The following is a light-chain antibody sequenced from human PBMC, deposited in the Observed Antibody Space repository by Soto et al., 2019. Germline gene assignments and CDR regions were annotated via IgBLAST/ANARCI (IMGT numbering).Light chain of an antibody. V-gene: IGKV3-11*01. CDR2: DAS. J-gene: IGKJ1*01. CDR3: QQYGSSPPT. Sequence: EIVLTQSPATLSLSPGERATLSCRTSQSVSSYLAWYQHKPGHAPRLLIYDASHRATGIQARFSGSGSGTDFTLTIRSLEPEDFAVYYCQQYGSSPPTFGQGTKVDIK. CDR1: QSVSSY.